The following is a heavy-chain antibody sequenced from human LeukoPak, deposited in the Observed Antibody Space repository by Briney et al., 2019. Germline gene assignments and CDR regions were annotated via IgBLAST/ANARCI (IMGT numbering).Heavy chain of an antibody. CDR1: GGSVSSYY. V-gene: IGHV4-59*08. CDR2: IYYSGGT. D-gene: IGHD5-18*01. Sequence: PSETLSLTCTVSGGSVSSYYWSWIRQPPGKGLEWIGYIYYSGGTNYNPSLKSRVTISVDTSKNQFSLKLSSVTAADTAVYYCARHGYSYGPNDYWGQGTLVTVSS. J-gene: IGHJ4*02. CDR3: ARHGYSYGPNDY.